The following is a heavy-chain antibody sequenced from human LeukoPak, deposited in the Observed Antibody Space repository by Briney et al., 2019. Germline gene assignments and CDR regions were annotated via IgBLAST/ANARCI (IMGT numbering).Heavy chain of an antibody. CDR3: ARGEDWYDSSGYYF. D-gene: IGHD3-22*01. CDR1: GFTFTSSA. J-gene: IGHJ4*02. Sequence: SVKVSCKASGFTFTSSAMQWVRQARGQRLEWIGWIVVGSGNTNYAQKFQGRVTMTRDMSTSTVYMELSSLRSEDTAVYYCARGEDWYDSSGYYFWGQGTLVTVSS. CDR2: IVVGSGNT. V-gene: IGHV1-58*02.